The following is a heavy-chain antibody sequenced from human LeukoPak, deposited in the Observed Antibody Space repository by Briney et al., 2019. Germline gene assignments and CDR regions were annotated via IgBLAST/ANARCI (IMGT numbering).Heavy chain of an antibody. CDR1: GFTFSTYD. CDR3: RVSITAVDY. Sequence: GGSLRLSCAASGFTFSTYDMHWVRQATGKGLEWVSIIDTAGDTYYSDSVKGRFTISRENAKNSLYLQMNSLRAEDTAVYYCRVSITAVDYWGQGTLVTVSS. J-gene: IGHJ4*02. V-gene: IGHV3-13*01. CDR2: IDTAGDT.